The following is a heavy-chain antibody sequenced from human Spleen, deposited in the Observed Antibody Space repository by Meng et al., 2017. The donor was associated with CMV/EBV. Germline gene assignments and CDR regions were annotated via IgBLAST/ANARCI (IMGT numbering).Heavy chain of an antibody. D-gene: IGHD3-10*01. Sequence: SETLSLTCTVSGDSISGSYWSWIRQPPGKGPEWIGYIYYTGSTDYNPSLKSRVTISVDTSKNQFSLKLNSVTAADTAVYYCATFGELYGMDVWGQGTTVTVSS. CDR1: GDSISGSY. CDR3: ATFGELYGMDV. J-gene: IGHJ6*02. CDR2: IYYTGST. V-gene: IGHV4-59*01.